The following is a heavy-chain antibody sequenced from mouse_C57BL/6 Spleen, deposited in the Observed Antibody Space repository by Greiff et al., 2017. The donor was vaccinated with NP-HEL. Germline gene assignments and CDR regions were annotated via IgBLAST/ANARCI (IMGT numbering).Heavy chain of an antibody. V-gene: IGHV5-6*01. CDR1: GFTFSSYG. D-gene: IGHD2-4*01. Sequence: EVNLVESGGDLVKPGGSLKLSCAASGFTFSSYGMSWVRQTPDKRLEWVATISSGGSYTYYPDSVKGRFTISRDNAKNTLYLQMSSLKSEDTAMYYGARQDYDPGWFAYWGQGTLVTVSA. CDR2: ISSGGSYT. CDR3: ARQDYDPGWFAY. J-gene: IGHJ3*01.